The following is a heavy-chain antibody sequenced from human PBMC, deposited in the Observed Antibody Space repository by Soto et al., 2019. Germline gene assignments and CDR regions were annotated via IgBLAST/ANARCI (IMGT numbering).Heavy chain of an antibody. J-gene: IGHJ5*02. D-gene: IGHD3-22*01. CDR1: GGSISSGGYY. CDR3: ARETRLLPYNWFDP. Sequence: SETLSLTCTVSGGSISSGGYYWSWIRQHPGKGLEWIGYIYYSGSTYYNPSLKSRVTISVDTSKNQFSLKLSSVTAADTAVYYCARETRLLPYNWFDPWGQGTLVTVSS. V-gene: IGHV4-31*03. CDR2: IYYSGST.